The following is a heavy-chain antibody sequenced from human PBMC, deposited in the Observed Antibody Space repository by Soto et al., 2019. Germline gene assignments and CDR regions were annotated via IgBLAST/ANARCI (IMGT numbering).Heavy chain of an antibody. J-gene: IGHJ4*02. CDR2: INHSGTT. Sequence: QVLLQQWGAGLLKPSETLSLTCGVYGGSFSGYYWSWIRQPPGKGLEWIGEINHSGTTYYNPSLKSRVTISVDTSKNQVSLKLSSVTAADTAVYYCARGLDDYGDHGWGYWGQGPLVSVSS. CDR3: ARGLDDYGDHGWGY. CDR1: GGSFSGYY. D-gene: IGHD4-17*01. V-gene: IGHV4-34*01.